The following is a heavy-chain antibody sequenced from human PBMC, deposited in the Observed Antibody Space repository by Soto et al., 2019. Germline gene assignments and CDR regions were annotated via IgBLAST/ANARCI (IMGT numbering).Heavy chain of an antibody. CDR2: INPSGGST. CDR1: GYTFTSYY. D-gene: IGHD3-10*01. Sequence: ASVKVSCKASGYTFTSYYMHWVRQAPGQGLEWMGIINPSGGSTSYAQKFQGRVTMTRDTSTSTVYMELSSLRSEDTAVYYCAKVLAWFGINDAFDIWGQGTMVTVSS. V-gene: IGHV1-46*01. CDR3: AKVLAWFGINDAFDI. J-gene: IGHJ3*02.